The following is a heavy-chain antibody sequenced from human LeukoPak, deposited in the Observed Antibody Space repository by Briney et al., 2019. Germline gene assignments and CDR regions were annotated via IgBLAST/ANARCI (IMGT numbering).Heavy chain of an antibody. Sequence: GGSLRLSCAASGFTFSDYPLNWIRQAPGKGLEWVAVISYDGSNKYYADSVKGRFTISRDNSKNTLYLQMNSLRAEDTAVYYCALQGIAVAGLFDYWGQGTLVTVSS. J-gene: IGHJ4*02. CDR3: ALQGIAVAGLFDY. CDR1: GFTFSDYP. V-gene: IGHV3-30*03. CDR2: ISYDGSNK. D-gene: IGHD6-19*01.